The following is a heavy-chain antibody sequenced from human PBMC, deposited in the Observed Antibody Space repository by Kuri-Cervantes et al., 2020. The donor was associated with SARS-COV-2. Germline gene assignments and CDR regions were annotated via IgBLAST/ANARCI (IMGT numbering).Heavy chain of an antibody. V-gene: IGHV1-46*01. Sequence: ASVKVSCKASGYTFTSYYMHWVRQAPGQGLEWMGIINPSGGSTSYAQKFQGRVTMTRDTSTSTAYMELSRLRSDDTAVYYCASPRPYYYDSSGYYYLSRAFDIWGQGTMVTVSS. CDR1: GYTFTSYY. CDR2: INPSGGST. CDR3: ASPRPYYYDSSGYYYLSRAFDI. J-gene: IGHJ3*02. D-gene: IGHD3-22*01.